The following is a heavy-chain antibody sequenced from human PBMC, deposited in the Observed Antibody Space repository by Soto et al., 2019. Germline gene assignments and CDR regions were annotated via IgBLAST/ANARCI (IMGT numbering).Heavy chain of an antibody. CDR2: IDPSDSQT. V-gene: IGHV5-10-1*01. D-gene: IGHD3-22*01. J-gene: IGHJ4*02. Sequence: GESLKISCKGSGYSFAGYWITWVRQKPGKGLEWMGRIDPSDSQTYYSPSFRGHVTISVTKSITTVFLQWSSLRASDTAMYYRARQIYDSDTGPNFQYYFDSWGQGTPVTVSS. CDR1: GYSFAGYW. CDR3: ARQIYDSDTGPNFQYYFDS.